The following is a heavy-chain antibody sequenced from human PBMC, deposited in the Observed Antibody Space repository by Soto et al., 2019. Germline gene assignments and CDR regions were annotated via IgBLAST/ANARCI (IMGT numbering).Heavy chain of an antibody. Sequence: EVQLVESGGGLVKPGGSLRLSCAASGFTFSSYSMNWVRQAPGKGLEWVSSISCSSSYIYYADSVKGRFTISRDNAKNSLYLQMNSLRAEDTAVYYCARVVDYCDPYYYYGMDVWGQGTTVTVS. CDR3: ARVVDYCDPYYYYGMDV. V-gene: IGHV3-21*01. CDR2: ISCSSSYI. D-gene: IGHD3-22*01. CDR1: GFTFSSYS. J-gene: IGHJ6*02.